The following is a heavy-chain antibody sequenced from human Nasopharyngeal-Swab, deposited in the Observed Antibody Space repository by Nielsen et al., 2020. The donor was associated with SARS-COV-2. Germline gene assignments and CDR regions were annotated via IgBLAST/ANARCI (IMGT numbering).Heavy chain of an antibody. CDR2: IKSKTDGGTT. Sequence: GGSLRLSCAASGFTFSNAWMSWVRQAPGKGLEWVGGIKSKTDGGTTDYAAPVKGRFTISRDDSKNTLYLQMNSLKTEDTAVYYCTTVVRSLWFGELSIDAFDIWGQGTMVTVSS. D-gene: IGHD3-10*01. V-gene: IGHV3-15*01. J-gene: IGHJ3*02. CDR3: TTVVRSLWFGELSIDAFDI. CDR1: GFTFSNAW.